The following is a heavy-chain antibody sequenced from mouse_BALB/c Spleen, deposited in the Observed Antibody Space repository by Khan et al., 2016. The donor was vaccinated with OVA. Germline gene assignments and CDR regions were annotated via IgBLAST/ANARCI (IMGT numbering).Heavy chain of an antibody. J-gene: IGHJ3*01. CDR2: IDPFNGGT. CDR3: ARHGSTSWFAY. D-gene: IGHD1-1*01. CDR1: GYSFSTYY. Sequence: VQLKQSGPELMKPGASVKISCKASGYSFSTYYIHWVTRSHGKTLEWIGYIDPFNGGTTYNQKFKGKATLTVDKSSSTAYMHLTSLTSDDSAVYYGARHGSTSWFAYWGQGTLVTVSA. V-gene: IGHV1S135*01.